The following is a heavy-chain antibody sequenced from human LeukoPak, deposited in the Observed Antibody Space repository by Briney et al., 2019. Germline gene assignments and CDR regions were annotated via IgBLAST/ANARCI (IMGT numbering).Heavy chain of an antibody. CDR2: ISGSGGST. CDR3: AKSKTIFGWFDP. CDR1: GFTFSSYTFSTYA. J-gene: IGHJ5*02. D-gene: IGHD3-3*01. Sequence: PGGSLRLSCAASGFTFSSYTFSTYAMSWVRQAPGKGLEWVSAISGSGGSTYYADSVKGRFTISRDNSKNTLYLQMNSLRAEDTAVYYCAKSKTIFGWFDPWGQGTLVTVSS. V-gene: IGHV3-23*01.